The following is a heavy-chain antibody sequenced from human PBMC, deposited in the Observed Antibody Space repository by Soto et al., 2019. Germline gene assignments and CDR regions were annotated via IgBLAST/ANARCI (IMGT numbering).Heavy chain of an antibody. CDR2: ISAYNGNT. CDR1: GYPFTSYG. V-gene: IGHV1-18*04. D-gene: IGHD5-12*01. Sequence: ASVKVSCKASGYPFTSYGISWVRQAPGQGLEWMGWISAYNGNTNYAQKLQGRVTMTTDTSTSTAYMELRSLTSDDTAVYYCARVQMATLHFDHWGQGTLVTVSS. CDR3: ARVQMATLHFDH. J-gene: IGHJ4*02.